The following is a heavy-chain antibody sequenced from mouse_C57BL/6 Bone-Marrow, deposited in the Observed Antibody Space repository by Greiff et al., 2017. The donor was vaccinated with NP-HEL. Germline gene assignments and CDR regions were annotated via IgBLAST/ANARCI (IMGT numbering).Heavy chain of an antibody. J-gene: IGHJ2*01. V-gene: IGHV1-9*01. CDR1: GYTFTGYW. CDR2: IYPGSGST. D-gene: IGHD2-5*01. CDR3: ASYSKDY. Sequence: VQRVESGAELMKPGASVKLSCKATGYTFTGYWIEWVKQRPGHGLEWIGEIYPGSGSTNYNEKFKSKATLTVDTSSSTAYMQLSSLTSEDSAVYYCASYSKDYWGQGTTLTVSS.